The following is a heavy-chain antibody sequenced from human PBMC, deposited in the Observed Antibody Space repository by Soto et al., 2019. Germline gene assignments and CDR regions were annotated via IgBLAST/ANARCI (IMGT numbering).Heavy chain of an antibody. CDR3: EHGNGWLSAQ. CDR2: IYWDDSK. CDR1: GFSLSASAVG. V-gene: IGHV2-5*02. J-gene: IGHJ4*02. D-gene: IGHD6-19*01. Sequence: QITLKESGPTLVKPTQTLTLTCTFSGFSLSASAVGVVWIRQPPGKPLEWLALIYWDDSKHYSSSLKNRLTITKDTSKNRVVLTLANMDPVDTATYYCEHGNGWLSAQWGQGILVPVSS.